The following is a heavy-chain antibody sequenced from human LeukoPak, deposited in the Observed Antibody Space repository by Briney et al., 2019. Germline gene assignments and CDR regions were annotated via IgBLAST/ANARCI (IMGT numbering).Heavy chain of an antibody. J-gene: IGHJ4*02. Sequence: SETLSLTCTVSGGSISSYYWSWIRQPPGKGLEWIGYIYYSGSTNYNPFLKSRVTISVDTSKNQFSLELSSVTAADTAVYYCARRASSGVFDYWGQGTLVTVSS. CDR2: IYYSGST. V-gene: IGHV4-59*01. D-gene: IGHD1-26*01. CDR1: GGSISSYY. CDR3: ARRASSGVFDY.